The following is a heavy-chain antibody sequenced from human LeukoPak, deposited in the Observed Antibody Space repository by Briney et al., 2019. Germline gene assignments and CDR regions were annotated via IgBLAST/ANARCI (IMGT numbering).Heavy chain of an antibody. V-gene: IGHV3-23*01. CDR3: AKDLYYDFWSGYYGVDY. J-gene: IGHJ4*02. CDR1: GFTFSSYA. CDR2: ISGSGGST. Sequence: PGGSLRLSCAASGFTFSSYAMSWVRQAPGKELEWVSAISGSGGSTYYADSVKGRFTISRDNSKNTLYLQMNSLRAEDTAVYYCAKDLYYDFWSGYYGVDYWGQGTLVTVSS. D-gene: IGHD3-3*01.